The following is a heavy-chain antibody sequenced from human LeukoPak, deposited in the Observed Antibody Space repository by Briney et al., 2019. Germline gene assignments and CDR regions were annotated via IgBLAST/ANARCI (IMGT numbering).Heavy chain of an antibody. J-gene: IGHJ6*03. CDR1: GFIFSSYS. Sequence: GGSLRLSCAASGFIFSSYSMNWVRQAPGKGLEWVSYISSSGSTIYYADSVRGRFTISRDNAKNSLYLQMDSLGPDDTAVYYCARDPYSGNYGNDYYYYMDVWGKGTTVTISS. CDR3: ARDPYSGNYGNDYYYYMDV. CDR2: ISSSGSTI. D-gene: IGHD1-26*01. V-gene: IGHV3-48*04.